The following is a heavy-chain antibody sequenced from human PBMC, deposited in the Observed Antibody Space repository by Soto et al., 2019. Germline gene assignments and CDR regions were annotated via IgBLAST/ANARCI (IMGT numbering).Heavy chain of an antibody. J-gene: IGHJ4*02. CDR3: VRRPDGGYYFDY. D-gene: IGHD3-22*01. V-gene: IGHV5-51*01. CDR2: IYPYDSET. CDR1: GFSFTHYW. Sequence: PXESLKLYWQCSGFSFTHYWIGLVRQMPGKGLEWMGLIYPYDSETRYSPSFQGQVTMSVDKSISTAYLQWSSLKASDTAMYYCVRRPDGGYYFDYWGQGTLVTVSS.